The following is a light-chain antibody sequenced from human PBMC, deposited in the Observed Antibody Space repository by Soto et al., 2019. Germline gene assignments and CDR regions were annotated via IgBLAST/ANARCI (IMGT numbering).Light chain of an antibody. CDR2: DSD. Sequence: QSVLTQPPSVSAAPGQKVTISCSGSSANIGGNYVSWYQHIPGTAPKLVIYDSDKRPSEIPDRFSGSKSGTSATLDITGLQTGDEADYYCGAWDGSLSVVLFGGGTKLTVI. V-gene: IGLV1-51*01. CDR3: GAWDGSLSVVL. CDR1: SANIGGNY. J-gene: IGLJ2*01.